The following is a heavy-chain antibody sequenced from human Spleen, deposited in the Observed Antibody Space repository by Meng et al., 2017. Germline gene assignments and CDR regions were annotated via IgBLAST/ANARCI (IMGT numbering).Heavy chain of an antibody. CDR2: ISSSGSTI. J-gene: IGHJ6*02. CDR1: GFTFSDYY. D-gene: IGHD5-18*01. V-gene: IGHV3-11*01. Sequence: LSLTCAASGFTFSDYYMSWIRQAPGKGLEWVSYISSSGSTIYYADSVKGRFTISRDNAKNSLYLQMNSLRAEDTAVYYCARRGYSYGYYYYGRDVWGQGTTVTVSS. CDR3: ARRGYSYGYYYYGRDV.